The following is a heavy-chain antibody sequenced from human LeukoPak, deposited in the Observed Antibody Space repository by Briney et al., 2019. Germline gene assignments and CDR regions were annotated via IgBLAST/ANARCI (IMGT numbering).Heavy chain of an antibody. V-gene: IGHV3-33*01. CDR3: ARDRAGPIAVAGGIDY. D-gene: IGHD6-19*01. Sequence: GGSLRLSCAASGFTFSSYGMHWARQAPGKGLEWVAVIWYDGSNKYYADSVKGRFTIFRDNSKNTLYLQMNSLRAEDTAVYYCARDRAGPIAVAGGIDYWGQGTLVTVSS. CDR2: IWYDGSNK. CDR1: GFTFSSYG. J-gene: IGHJ4*02.